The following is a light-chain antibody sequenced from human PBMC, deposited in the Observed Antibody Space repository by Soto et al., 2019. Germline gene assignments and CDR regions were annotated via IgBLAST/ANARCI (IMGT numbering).Light chain of an antibody. CDR3: QQTYSSRRVT. CDR2: AAS. Sequence: DIQMTQSPSSLSASFGDIVTITCRASQNIDNDLNWYQQQSGKAPQVLIYAASRLQSGVPSRFSGSGSGTNFTLTISSLQPDDFATSYCQQTYSSRRVTVGGGTKVGIK. CDR1: QNIDND. J-gene: IGKJ4*02. V-gene: IGKV1-39*01.